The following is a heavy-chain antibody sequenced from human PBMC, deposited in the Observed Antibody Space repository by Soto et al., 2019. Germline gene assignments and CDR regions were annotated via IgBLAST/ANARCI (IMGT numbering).Heavy chain of an antibody. D-gene: IGHD3-16*02. CDR2: TSYDGSDK. Sequence: PGGSLRLSCAASGFDFNSYGMHWVRQAPGKGLEWVAVTSYDGSDKYYADSVKGRFTISRDNTENTLYLQMNSLRAEDTAVYYCAKSHPITVISLDYWGQGTLVTVSS. J-gene: IGHJ4*02. CDR3: AKSHPITVISLDY. CDR1: GFDFNSYG. V-gene: IGHV3-30*18.